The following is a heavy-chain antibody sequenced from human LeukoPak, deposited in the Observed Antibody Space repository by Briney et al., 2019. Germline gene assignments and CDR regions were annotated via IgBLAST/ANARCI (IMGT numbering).Heavy chain of an antibody. CDR1: GYTFTSYY. J-gene: IGHJ4*02. Sequence: ASVKVSCKASGYTFTSYYMHWVRQAPGQGLEWMGIINPSGGSTSYAQKLQGRVTMTRDTSTSTVYMGLSSLRSEDTAVYYCARGGYPNPAVDYWGQGTLVTVSS. V-gene: IGHV1-46*01. CDR3: ARGGYPNPAVDY. D-gene: IGHD3-22*01. CDR2: INPSGGST.